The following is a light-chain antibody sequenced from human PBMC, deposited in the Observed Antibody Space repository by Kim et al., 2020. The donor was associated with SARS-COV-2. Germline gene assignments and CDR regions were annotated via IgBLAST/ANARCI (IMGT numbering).Light chain of an antibody. V-gene: IGKV3-20*01. CDR1: QSVSSSY. CDR2: GAS. J-gene: IGKJ5*01. Sequence: EIVLTQSPGTLSLSPGERATLSCRASQSVSSSYLAWYQQKPGQAPRLLIYGASSRATGIPDRFSGSGSGTDFTLTISRLEPEDFAVYYCQQYCSSPRGFGQGTRLEIK. CDR3: QQYCSSPRG.